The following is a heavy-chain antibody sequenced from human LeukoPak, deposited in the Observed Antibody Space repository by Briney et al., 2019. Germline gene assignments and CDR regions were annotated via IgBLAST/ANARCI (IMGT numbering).Heavy chain of an antibody. CDR2: ISSSSSPI. Sequence: PGGSLRLSCAASGFTFSSYSMNWVRQAPGKGLEWVSHISSSSSPIYYADSVKGRFTISRDNAKNSLYLQMNSLRAEDTAVYYCAREGLGDDSSGYCYVNFDYWGQGTLVTVSS. CDR3: AREGLGDDSSGYCYVNFDY. D-gene: IGHD3-22*01. J-gene: IGHJ4*02. V-gene: IGHV3-48*01. CDR1: GFTFSSYS.